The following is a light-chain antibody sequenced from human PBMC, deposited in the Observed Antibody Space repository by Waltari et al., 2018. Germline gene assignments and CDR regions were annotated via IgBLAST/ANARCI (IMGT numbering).Light chain of an antibody. V-gene: IGLV2-14*01. CDR1: SSDGGSCNC. CDR3: ASFTRSDTWV. J-gene: IGLJ3*02. Sequence: QSALTQPASVSGSPGQSITISCTGTSSDGGSCNCASWFQQHPGKAPKLMIYEVNNRPSGVSNRFSGSKSGNTASLTISGLQAEDEADYYCASFTRSDTWVFGGGTKLTVL. CDR2: EVN.